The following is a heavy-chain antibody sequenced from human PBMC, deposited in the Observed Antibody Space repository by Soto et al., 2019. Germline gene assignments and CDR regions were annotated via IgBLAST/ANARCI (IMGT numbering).Heavy chain of an antibody. CDR2: ISYDGSNK. CDR1: GFTFSSYA. D-gene: IGHD1-26*01. Sequence: CAASGFTFSSYAMHWVRQAPGKGLEWVAVISYDGSNKYYADSVKGRFTISRDNSKNTLYLQMNSLRAEDTAVYYRARGVGATNFDYWGQGTLVTVSS. V-gene: IGHV3-30-3*01. J-gene: IGHJ4*02. CDR3: ARGVGATNFDY.